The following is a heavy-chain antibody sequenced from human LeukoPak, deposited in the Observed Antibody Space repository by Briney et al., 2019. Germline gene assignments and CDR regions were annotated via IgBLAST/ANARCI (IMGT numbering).Heavy chain of an antibody. CDR2: ISYDGSNK. D-gene: IGHD1-26*01. J-gene: IGHJ4*02. CDR3: AKGRGIVGVDY. Sequence: GGSLRLSCAASGFTFSGSWMSWVRQAPGKGLEWVAVISYDGSNKYYADSVKGRFTISRDNSKNTLYLQMNSLRAEDTAVYYCAKGRGIVGVDYWGQGTLVTVSS. CDR1: GFTFSGSW. V-gene: IGHV3-30*18.